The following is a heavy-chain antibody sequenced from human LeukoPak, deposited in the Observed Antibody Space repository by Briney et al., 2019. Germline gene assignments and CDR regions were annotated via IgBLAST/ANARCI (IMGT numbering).Heavy chain of an antibody. CDR2: IKSKTDGGTT. CDR1: GFTFTNAW. J-gene: IGHJ4*02. D-gene: IGHD6-13*01. CDR3: AKSGIAAPHPHFDY. V-gene: IGHV3-15*01. Sequence: GGSLRLSCAASGFTFTNAWMSWVRQAPGKGLEWVGRIKSKTDGGTTDYAAPVKGRFTISRDDSKNTLYLQMNSLRAEDTAVYYCAKSGIAAPHPHFDYWGQGTLVTVSS.